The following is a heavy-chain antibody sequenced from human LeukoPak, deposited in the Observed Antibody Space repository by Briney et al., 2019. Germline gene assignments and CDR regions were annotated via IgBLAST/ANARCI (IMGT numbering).Heavy chain of an antibody. V-gene: IGHV3-11*05. J-gene: IGHJ2*01. CDR1: GFTFSDYY. Sequence: PGGSLILSCAASGFTFSDYYMSWIRQAPGKGLEWVSKISASGSYTNDADSVKGRFTISRDNAKNSLYLHMNSLRAEDTAVYYCAREDKWYFDLWGRGTLVTVSS. CDR3: AREDKWYFDL. CDR2: ISASGSYT.